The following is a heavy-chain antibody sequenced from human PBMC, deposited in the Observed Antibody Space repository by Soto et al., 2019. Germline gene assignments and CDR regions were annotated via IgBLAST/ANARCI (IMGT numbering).Heavy chain of an antibody. J-gene: IGHJ5*02. CDR3: ARDKGQGHWFDP. CDR2: IIPIFGTA. Sequence: RASVKVSCKASGGTFSSYAISWVRQAPGQGLEWMGGIIPIFGTANYAQKFQGRVTITADESTSTAYMELSSLRSEDTAVYYCARDKGQGHWFDPWGQGTLVTVSS. CDR1: GGTFSSYA. V-gene: IGHV1-69*13.